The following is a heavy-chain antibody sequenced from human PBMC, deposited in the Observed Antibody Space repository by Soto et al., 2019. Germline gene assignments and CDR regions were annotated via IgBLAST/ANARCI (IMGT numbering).Heavy chain of an antibody. CDR3: ARADSSGWRPHYFDY. CDR2: IYYSGST. Sequence: SETMFLTWTVSGGSISVDYGGWIRQPQGKGLEWIGYIYYSGSTNYNPSLKSRVTISVDTSKNQFSLKLSSVTAADTAVYYCARADSSGWRPHYFDYWGQGT. J-gene: IGHJ4*01. V-gene: IGHV4-59*08. CDR1: GGSISVDY. D-gene: IGHD6-19*01.